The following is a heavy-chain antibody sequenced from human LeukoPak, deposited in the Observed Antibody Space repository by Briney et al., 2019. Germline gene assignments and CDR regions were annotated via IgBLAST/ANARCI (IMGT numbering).Heavy chain of an antibody. CDR1: GFTFSDYY. CDR2: ISSSGSTK. CDR3: ARDHSSGYGIQAFDI. J-gene: IGHJ3*02. D-gene: IGHD3-22*01. V-gene: IGHV3-11*01. Sequence: GGSLRLSCAASGFTFSDYYMSWIRQAPGKGLEWVSYISSSGSTKYYADSVKGRFTISRDNAKNSLYLQMNSLRAEDTAVYYCARDHSSGYGIQAFDIWGQGTMVTVSS.